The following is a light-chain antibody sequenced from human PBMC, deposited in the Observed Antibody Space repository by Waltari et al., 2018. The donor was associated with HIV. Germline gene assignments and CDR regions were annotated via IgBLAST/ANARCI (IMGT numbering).Light chain of an antibody. CDR2: KDS. V-gene: IGLV3-25*03. CDR1: ALPKQY. J-gene: IGLJ3*02. Sequence: SYDLTQPTSASAYPGQTARITCPGDALPKQYAYWYQQKPGQAPVLVIYKDSGRPSGIPERFAGSRSGTTVTLTIRGVEAEDEADYYCQSADSSGTWVFGGGTKLTVL. CDR3: QSADSSGTWV.